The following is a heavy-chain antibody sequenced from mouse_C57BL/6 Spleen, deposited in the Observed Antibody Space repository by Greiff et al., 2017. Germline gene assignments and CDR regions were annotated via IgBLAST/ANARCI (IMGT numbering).Heavy chain of an antibody. J-gene: IGHJ2*01. CDR2: INPNNGGT. Sequence: VQLQQSGPELVKPGASVKIPCKASGYTFTDYNMDWVKQSHGKSLEWIGDINPNNGGTIYNQKFKGKATLTVDKSSSTAYMELRSLTSEDTAVYYCARRENWDGPYFDYWGQGTTLTVSS. CDR3: ARRENWDGPYFDY. V-gene: IGHV1-18*01. D-gene: IGHD4-1*01. CDR1: GYTFTDYN.